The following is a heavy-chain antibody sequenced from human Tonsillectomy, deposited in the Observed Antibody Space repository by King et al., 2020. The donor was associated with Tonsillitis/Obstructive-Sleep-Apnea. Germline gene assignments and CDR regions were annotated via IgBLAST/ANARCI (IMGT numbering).Heavy chain of an antibody. J-gene: IGHJ6*03. D-gene: IGHD2-2*01. CDR1: GFSFSSYA. CDR3: AKSSNMVVVPASYYYYMDV. CDR2: ISGSAAGT. V-gene: IGHV3-23*04. Sequence: VQLVESGGGLVQPGGSLRLTCAASGFSFSSYAMSWVRQAPGKGLEWVSAISGSAAGTYYEDSVKGRFTISRDNSKNTLYLQMNSLSAEDTAVYYCAKSSNMVVVPASYYYYMDVWGKGTTFNVSS.